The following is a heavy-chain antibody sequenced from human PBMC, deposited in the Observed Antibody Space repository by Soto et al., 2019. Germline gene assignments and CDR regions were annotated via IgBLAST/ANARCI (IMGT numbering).Heavy chain of an antibody. D-gene: IGHD4-17*01. Sequence: SETLSLTCSVSPGSMRTYYWTWIRQSPGKGLEWIGQISHTGRTKYNPSLESRVTISVDTSRKQFSLKLSSVTAADTALYYCARDYTTGLFDFWGQGTLVTVSS. CDR2: ISHTGRT. CDR1: PGSMRTYY. CDR3: ARDYTTGLFDF. V-gene: IGHV4-59*01. J-gene: IGHJ4*02.